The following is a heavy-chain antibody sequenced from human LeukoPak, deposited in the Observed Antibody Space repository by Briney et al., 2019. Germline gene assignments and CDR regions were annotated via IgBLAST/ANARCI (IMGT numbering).Heavy chain of an antibody. CDR1: GFTFSRYS. CDR2: ISGSGGST. Sequence: GGSLRLSCAASGFTFSRYSMNWVRQVPGKGLEWVSAISGSGGSTYYADSVKGRFTISRDNSKNTLYLQMNSLRAEDTAVYYCAKSHSSSPRDWFDPWGQGTLVTVSS. CDR3: AKSHSSSPRDWFDP. V-gene: IGHV3-23*01. J-gene: IGHJ5*02. D-gene: IGHD6-13*01.